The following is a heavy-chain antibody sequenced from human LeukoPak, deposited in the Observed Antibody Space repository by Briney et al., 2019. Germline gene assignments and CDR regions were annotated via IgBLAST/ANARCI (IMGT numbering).Heavy chain of an antibody. CDR1: GGSISSYY. Sequence: PSETLSLTCTVSGGSISSYYWRWIRQPPGKGLEWIGYIYYSGSTNYNPSLKSRVTISVDTSKNQFSLKLSSVTAADTAVYYCARARQYSFDYWGQGTLVTVSS. CDR3: ARARQYSFDY. V-gene: IGHV4-59*01. J-gene: IGHJ4*02. D-gene: IGHD2/OR15-2a*01. CDR2: IYYSGST.